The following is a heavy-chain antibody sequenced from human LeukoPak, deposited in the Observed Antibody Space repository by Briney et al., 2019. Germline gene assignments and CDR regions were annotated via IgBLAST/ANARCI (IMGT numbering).Heavy chain of an antibody. CDR2: IRGRSDTT. Sequence: GGSLRLSCAASGFTFTMFSMNWLRQAPGKGPEWIAFIRGRSDTTYYADSVQGRFTISRDNAEDSVYLQMNSLRVEDTAVYYCAKDPLGRYGGHLGGQGTLVIVSS. V-gene: IGHV3-48*01. CDR1: GFTFTMFS. D-gene: IGHD4-23*01. J-gene: IGHJ4*02. CDR3: AKDPLGRYGGHL.